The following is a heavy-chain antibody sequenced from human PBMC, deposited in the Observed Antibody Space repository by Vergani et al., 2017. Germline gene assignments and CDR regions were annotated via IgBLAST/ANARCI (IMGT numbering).Heavy chain of an antibody. CDR2: IIPIFGTA. V-gene: IGHV1-69*12. CDR1: GGTFNSYA. D-gene: IGHD6-25*01. J-gene: IGHJ6*03. Sequence: QVQLVQSGAEVKKPGSSVKVSCKASGGTFNSYAISWVRQAPGQGLEWMGGIIPIFGTANYAQKFQGRVTITADESTSTAHMELSILRSEDTAVYYCARAVVAVVAAIHYYDYYIDGWVKGTTVTVSS. CDR3: ARAVVAVVAAIHYYDYYIDG.